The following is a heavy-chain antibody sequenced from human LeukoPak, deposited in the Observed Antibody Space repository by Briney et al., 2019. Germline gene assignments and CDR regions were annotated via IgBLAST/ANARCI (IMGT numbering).Heavy chain of an antibody. J-gene: IGHJ4*02. V-gene: IGHV6-1*01. CDR2: TYYRSKWYN. CDR1: GDSVSSNSAA. D-gene: IGHD3-10*01. CDR3: ARDLWFGESRNSEFDY. Sequence: SQTLSLTCAISGDSVSSNSAAWNWIRQSPSRGLEWLGRTYYRSKWYNDYAVSVKSRITINTDTSKNQFSLQLNSVTPEDTAVYYCARDLWFGESRNSEFDYWGQGTLVTVSS.